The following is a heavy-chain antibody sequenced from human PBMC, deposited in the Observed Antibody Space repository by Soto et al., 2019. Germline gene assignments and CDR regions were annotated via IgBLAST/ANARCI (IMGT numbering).Heavy chain of an antibody. V-gene: IGHV4-39*01. CDR1: ASSISGSTDY. D-gene: IGHD1-26*01. CDR2: IYYTGSA. J-gene: IGHJ3*02. Sequence: SETLSLTCTVSASSISGSTDYWDWIRQSPGKGLEWIGSIYYTGSAYYNPSLKSRVTISIDTSKNQFSLNPNSVTAPDTAVYYCARTQTGPTRGSFDMWGQGTMVTVSS. CDR3: ARTQTGPTRGSFDM.